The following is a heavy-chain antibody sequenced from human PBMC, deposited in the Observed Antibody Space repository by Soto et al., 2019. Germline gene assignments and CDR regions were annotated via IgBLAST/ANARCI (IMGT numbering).Heavy chain of an antibody. CDR2: INSDASHT. CDR1: GFTFSTCW. V-gene: IGHV3-74*01. Sequence: GGALILSCAASGFTFSTCWMHWIRQVPGKGLEWVSRINSDASHTYYADSVKGRFTISRDNAKNTLHLQMNSLRAEDTAVYYCVRDGHCLTTRCPGNWLAPRGQGNMVTASS. CDR3: VRDGHCLTTRCPGNWLAP. D-gene: IGHD2-2*01. J-gene: IGHJ5*02.